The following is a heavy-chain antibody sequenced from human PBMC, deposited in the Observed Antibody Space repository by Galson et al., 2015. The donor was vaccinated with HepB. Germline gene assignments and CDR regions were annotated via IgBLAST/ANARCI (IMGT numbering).Heavy chain of an antibody. J-gene: IGHJ4*02. V-gene: IGHV4-30-4*01. CDR2: FYYSGST. CDR1: GGSISSGDYY. D-gene: IGHD1-7*01. Sequence: LTCTVSGGSISSGDYYWSWIRQPPGKGLEWIGYFYYSGSTYYNPSLKSRVTISVDTSKNQFSLKLSSVTAADTAVYYCAREARGITGTTVFDYWGQGTLVTVPS. CDR3: AREARGITGTTVFDY.